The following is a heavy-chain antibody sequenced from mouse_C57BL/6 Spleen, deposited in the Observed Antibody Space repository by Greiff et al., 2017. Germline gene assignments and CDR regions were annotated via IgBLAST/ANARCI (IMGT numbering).Heavy chain of an antibody. CDR3: ARSRGGDY. J-gene: IGHJ2*01. CDR2: IYPGDGDT. CDR1: GYAFSSSW. V-gene: IGHV1-82*01. Sequence: QVQLKESGPELVKPGASVKISCKASGYAFSSSWMNWVKQRPGKGLEWIGRIYPGDGDTNYNGKFKGKATLTADKSSSTAYMQLSSLTSEDSAVYCCARSRGGDYWGQGTTLTVSS.